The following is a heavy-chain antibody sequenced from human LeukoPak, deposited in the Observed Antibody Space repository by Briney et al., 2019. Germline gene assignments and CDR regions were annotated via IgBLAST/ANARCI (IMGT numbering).Heavy chain of an antibody. D-gene: IGHD1-26*01. CDR1: GFIFSGYW. CDR2: IKQDGSEK. Sequence: GGSLRLSCAASGFIFSGYWMTWVRQAPGKGLEWVANIKQDGSEKYYVDSVRGRFTISRDNAENSVYLRMNSLRDEDTAVYYCTRGGRNTSYYWYYWGQGTLVTVSS. V-gene: IGHV3-7*01. CDR3: TRGGRNTSYYWYY. J-gene: IGHJ4*02.